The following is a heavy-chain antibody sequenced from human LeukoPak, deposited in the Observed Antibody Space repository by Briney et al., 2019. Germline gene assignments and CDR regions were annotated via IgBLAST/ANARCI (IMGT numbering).Heavy chain of an antibody. J-gene: IGHJ2*01. CDR1: GGSISSGDYY. D-gene: IGHD3-22*01. Sequence: PSQTLSLTCTVSGGSISSGDYYWSWIRQPPGKGLEWIGYIYYSGSTYYNPSLKSRVTISVDTSKNQFSLKLSSVTAADTAVYYCARDRYYDSSGYYWYSDLWGRGTLVTVSS. CDR3: ARDRYYDSSGYYWYSDL. CDR2: IYYSGST. V-gene: IGHV4-30-4*01.